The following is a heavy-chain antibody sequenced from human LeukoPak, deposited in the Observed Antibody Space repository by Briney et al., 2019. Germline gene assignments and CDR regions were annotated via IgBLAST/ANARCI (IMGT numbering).Heavy chain of an antibody. CDR2: IYNGGII. CDR3: ARGWKYRNGYTVTELGSGYFDY. V-gene: IGHV4-4*07. D-gene: IGHD5-18*01. Sequence: SETLSLTCTVSGDSISRYYWSWIRQPAGKGLEWIGRIYNGGIITYNPSLKSRVTISVDTSKNQFSLKLSSVTAADTAVYYCARGWKYRNGYTVTELGSGYFDYWGQGTLVTVSS. J-gene: IGHJ4*02. CDR1: GDSISRYY.